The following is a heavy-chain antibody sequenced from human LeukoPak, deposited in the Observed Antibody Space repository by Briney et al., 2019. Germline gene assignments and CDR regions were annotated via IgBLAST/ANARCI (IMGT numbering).Heavy chain of an antibody. CDR1: GYTFTGYY. Sequence: ASVKVSCKASGYTFTGYYMHWVRQAPGQGLEWMGWINPNSGDTNFAQKFQGRVTMTRDTSISTVYMELSRLRSDDTAVFYCARGYYDSSDFEYFQHWGQGTLVTVSS. J-gene: IGHJ1*01. CDR3: ARGYYDSSDFEYFQH. CDR2: INPNSGDT. D-gene: IGHD3-22*01. V-gene: IGHV1-2*02.